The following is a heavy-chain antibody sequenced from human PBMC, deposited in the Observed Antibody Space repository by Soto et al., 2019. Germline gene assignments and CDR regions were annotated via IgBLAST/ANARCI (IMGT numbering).Heavy chain of an antibody. V-gene: IGHV3-13*01. CDR3: ARRAYCREGGGGWFDP. D-gene: IGHD1-26*01. CDR1: GFTFSAYD. CDR2: IGTQHDT. J-gene: IGHJ5*02. Sequence: EVQLVESGGGLVQPGGSLRLSCAASGFTFSAYDMHWVRQATGKGLEWVSAIGTQHDTYYPDSVKGRFTISRENAKNSLVFQIGGLGAGDTAVYYLARRAYCREGGGGWFDPWGQGTLVTVSS.